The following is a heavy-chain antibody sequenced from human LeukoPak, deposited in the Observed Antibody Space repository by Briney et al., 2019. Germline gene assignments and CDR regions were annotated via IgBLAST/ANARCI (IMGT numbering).Heavy chain of an antibody. CDR1: GGSFSGYY. V-gene: IGHV4-34*01. J-gene: IGHJ4*02. CDR3: ARQVTDY. D-gene: IGHD4-11*01. CDR2: INHSGST. Sequence: NPSETLSLTCAVYGGSFSGYYWSWIRQPPGKGLEWIGEINHSGSTNYNPSLKSRVTISVDTSKNQFSLKLSSVTAADTAVYYCARQVTDYWGQGTLVTVSS.